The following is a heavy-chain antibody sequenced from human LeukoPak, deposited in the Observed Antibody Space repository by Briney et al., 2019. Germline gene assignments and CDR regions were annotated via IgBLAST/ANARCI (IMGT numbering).Heavy chain of an antibody. CDR3: ARDIVVVPAAIRPDAFDI. J-gene: IGHJ3*02. D-gene: IGHD2-2*01. V-gene: IGHV1-18*01. Sequence: ASVNVSCKDSVYTFTSYGISWVRQAPCQGLEWVGWMSAYNCKTNYAQKLQDRVTKTPDTSTHTAHIALRNLTYNDTAVYYCARDIVVVPAAIRPDAFDIWGQGTMVTVSS. CDR1: VYTFTSYG. CDR2: MSAYNCKT.